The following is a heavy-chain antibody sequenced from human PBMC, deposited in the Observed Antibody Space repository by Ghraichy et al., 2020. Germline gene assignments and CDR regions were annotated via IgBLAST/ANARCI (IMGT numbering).Heavy chain of an antibody. CDR2: IYSGGST. V-gene: IGHV3-53*01. CDR3: ARDAYSVTTVHYYYYMDV. D-gene: IGHD4-11*01. Sequence: GGSLRLSCAASGFTVSSNYMSWVRQAPGKGLEWVSVIYSGGSTYYADSVKGRFTISRDNSKNTLYLQMNSLRAEDTAVYYCARDAYSVTTVHYYYYMDVWGKGTTVTVSS. J-gene: IGHJ6*03. CDR1: GFTVSSNY.